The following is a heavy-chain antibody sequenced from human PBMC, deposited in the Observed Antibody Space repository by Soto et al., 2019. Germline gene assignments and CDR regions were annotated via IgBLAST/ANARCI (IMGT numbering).Heavy chain of an antibody. CDR3: ARDRDYEWLHIDY. CDR1: GYTFTGYY. Sequence: QVQLVQSGAEVKKPGASVKVSCKASGYTFTGYYMHWVRQAPGQGLEWMGWINPNSGGTNYAQKCQGWVTMTSDTSISTAYMELSRLRSDDTAVYYCARDRDYEWLHIDYWGQGTLVTVSS. J-gene: IGHJ4*02. CDR2: INPNSGGT. V-gene: IGHV1-2*04. D-gene: IGHD4-17*01.